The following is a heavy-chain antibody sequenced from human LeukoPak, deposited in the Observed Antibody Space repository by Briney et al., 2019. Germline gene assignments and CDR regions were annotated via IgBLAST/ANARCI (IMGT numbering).Heavy chain of an antibody. D-gene: IGHD4-17*01. CDR2: MYQSGST. CDR1: GASISRSNW. Sequence: SDTLTLTCAVSGASISRSNWRNWVRQRPGNGLELIGEMYQSGSTNYNPYLKSRVNISVDKSKNYFSLELRSVTAADTAVYYCARELGHGDPRTSYFDYWGQGTLVTVSS. J-gene: IGHJ4*02. V-gene: IGHV4-4*02. CDR3: ARELGHGDPRTSYFDY.